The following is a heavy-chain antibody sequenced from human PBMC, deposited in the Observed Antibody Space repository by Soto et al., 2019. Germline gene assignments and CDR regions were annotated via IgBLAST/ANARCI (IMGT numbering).Heavy chain of an antibody. V-gene: IGHV3-15*07. Sequence: GGSLRLSCAASGFTFSNAWMNWVRQAPGKGLEWVGRIKSKTDGGTTDYAAPVKGRFTISRDDSKNTLYLQMNSLKTEDTAVYYCTTGRITIFGVVIINHYYYGMDVWGQGTTVTVSS. D-gene: IGHD3-3*01. CDR2: IKSKTDGGTT. CDR1: GFTFSNAW. J-gene: IGHJ6*02. CDR3: TTGRITIFGVVIINHYYYGMDV.